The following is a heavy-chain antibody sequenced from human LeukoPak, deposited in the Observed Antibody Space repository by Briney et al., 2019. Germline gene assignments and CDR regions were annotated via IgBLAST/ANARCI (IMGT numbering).Heavy chain of an antibody. D-gene: IGHD5-18*01. Sequence: PSETLSLTCAVYGGSFSGCYWSWIRQPPGKGLEWIGEINHSGSTNYNPSLKSRVTISVDTSKNQFSLKLSSVTAADTAVYYCARGGGYSYGYTFDYWGQGTLVTVSS. V-gene: IGHV4-34*01. CDR3: ARGGGYSYGYTFDY. J-gene: IGHJ4*02. CDR1: GGSFSGCY. CDR2: INHSGST.